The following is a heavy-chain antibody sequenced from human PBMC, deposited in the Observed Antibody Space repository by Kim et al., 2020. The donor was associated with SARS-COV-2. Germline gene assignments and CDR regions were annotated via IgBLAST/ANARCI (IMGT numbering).Heavy chain of an antibody. CDR2: ISYDGSNK. D-gene: IGHD2-8*02. V-gene: IGHV3-33*05. Sequence: GGSLRLSCAASGFTFSSYGMHWVRQAPGKGLEWVAVISYDGSNKYYADSVKGRFTISRDNSKNTLYLQVNSLRAEDTAMYYCARDEDGVSGGMDVWGQGTTVTVSS. CDR3: ARDEDGVSGGMDV. J-gene: IGHJ6*02. CDR1: GFTFSSYG.